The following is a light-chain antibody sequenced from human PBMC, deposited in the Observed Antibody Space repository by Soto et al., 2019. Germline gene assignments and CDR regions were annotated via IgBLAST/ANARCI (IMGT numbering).Light chain of an antibody. V-gene: IGKV3-11*01. J-gene: IGKJ5*01. Sequence: EIVLTQSPATLSLSPGERATLSCRASQSVSSYLAWYQQKPGQAPRLLIYDASKSATAIPARFSGSGSGTDFTLTINSLEPEDFAVYYCQQRSNWLTFGQGTRLVIK. CDR2: DAS. CDR1: QSVSSY. CDR3: QQRSNWLT.